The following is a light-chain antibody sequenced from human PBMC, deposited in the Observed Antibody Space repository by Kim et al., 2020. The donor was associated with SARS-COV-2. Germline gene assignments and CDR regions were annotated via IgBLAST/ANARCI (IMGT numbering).Light chain of an antibody. J-gene: IGKJ4*01. Sequence: DFQMTQSPSSLSASVGDRVTITCRASQSISSYLNWYQQKPGKAPKLLIYAASSLQSGVPSRFSGSGSGTDFTLTISSLQPEDFATYYCQQNYSTPLTFGGGTKVDIK. CDR3: QQNYSTPLT. V-gene: IGKV1-39*01. CDR2: AAS. CDR1: QSISSY.